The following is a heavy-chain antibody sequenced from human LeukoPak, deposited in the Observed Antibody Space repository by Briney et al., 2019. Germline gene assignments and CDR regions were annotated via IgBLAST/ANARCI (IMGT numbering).Heavy chain of an antibody. CDR2: IGGNTGII. V-gene: IGHV3-23*01. CDR3: AKGGYGSGRYWFDP. J-gene: IGHJ5*02. Sequence: PGGSLRLSCVASEFTFSSHAMNWVRQAPGKGLEWLSYIGGNTGIIWYADSVKGRFTISRDNSKSTLYLQMNSLRAEDTAVYYCAKGGYGSGRYWFDPWGQGTLVTVSS. CDR1: EFTFSSHA. D-gene: IGHD3-10*01.